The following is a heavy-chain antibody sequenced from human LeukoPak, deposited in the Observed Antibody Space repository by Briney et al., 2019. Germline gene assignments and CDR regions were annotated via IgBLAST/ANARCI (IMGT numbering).Heavy chain of an antibody. CDR2: ISYDGSNK. J-gene: IGHJ4*02. V-gene: IGHV3-30*18. Sequence: PGRSLRLSCAASGFTFSSYGMHWVRQAPGKGLEWVAVISYDGSNKYYADSVKGRFAISRDNSKNTLYLQMNSLRAEDTAMYYCAKSYYYDSSGYSDYWGQGTLVTVSS. CDR3: AKSYYYDSSGYSDY. CDR1: GFTFSSYG. D-gene: IGHD3-22*01.